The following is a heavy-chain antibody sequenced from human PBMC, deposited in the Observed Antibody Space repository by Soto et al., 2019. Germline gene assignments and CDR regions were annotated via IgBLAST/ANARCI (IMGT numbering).Heavy chain of an antibody. CDR3: ARPKERYCSGGTCYGRAVDI. D-gene: IGHD2-15*01. J-gene: IGHJ3*02. Sequence: QVQLVESGGGVVQPGTSLRLSCAASGFTFSTYAIHWVRQAPGKGLEWVAIISYDGSNKYYVDSVKGRFTISRDNSKNTLWLQMTSLSAEDTAVYYCARPKERYCSGGTCYGRAVDIWGQGTMVTVSS. CDR2: ISYDGSNK. CDR1: GFTFSTYA. V-gene: IGHV3-30-3*01.